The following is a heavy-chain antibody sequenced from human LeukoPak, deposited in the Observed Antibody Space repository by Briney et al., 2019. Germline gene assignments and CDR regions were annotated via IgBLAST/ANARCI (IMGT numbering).Heavy chain of an antibody. Sequence: SSVKVSCKASGGTFSSYAISWVRQAPGQGLEWMGGIIPIFGTANYAQKFQGRVTITADESTSTAYMELSSLRSEDTAVYYCASDSELEMATNIGYYWGQGTLVTVSS. CDR3: ASDSELEMATNIGYY. CDR1: GGTFSSYA. D-gene: IGHD5-24*01. J-gene: IGHJ4*02. CDR2: IIPIFGTA. V-gene: IGHV1-69*01.